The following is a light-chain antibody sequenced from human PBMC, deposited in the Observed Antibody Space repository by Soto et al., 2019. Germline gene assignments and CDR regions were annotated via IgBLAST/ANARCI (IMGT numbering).Light chain of an antibody. CDR3: GTWDSSLSAGGL. V-gene: IGLV1-51*01. CDR1: RTDVADGYDY. Sequence: QSVLTQPASVSGSPGQSIAISCTGVRTDVADGYDYVSWYQQLPGTAPKLLIYDNYKRPSGIPDRFSGSKSGTSATLGITGLQTGDEADYYCGTWDSSLSAGGLFGTGTKVTVL. CDR2: DNY. J-gene: IGLJ1*01.